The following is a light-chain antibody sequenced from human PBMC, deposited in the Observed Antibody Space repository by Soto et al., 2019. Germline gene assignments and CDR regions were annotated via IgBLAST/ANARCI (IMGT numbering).Light chain of an antibody. CDR3: CLYAGSNNLV. V-gene: IGLV2-8*01. J-gene: IGLJ3*02. Sequence: QSVLTQPPSASGSPGQSVTISCTGTSSDVGGYNYVSWYQQHPGKAPKLMIYEVSKRPSGVPDRFSGSKSGNTASLTVSGLQAEDEADYYCCLYAGSNNLVFGGGTKLTV. CDR1: SSDVGGYNY. CDR2: EVS.